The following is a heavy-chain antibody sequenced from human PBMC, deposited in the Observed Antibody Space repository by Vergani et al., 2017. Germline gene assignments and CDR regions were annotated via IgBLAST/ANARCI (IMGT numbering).Heavy chain of an antibody. CDR2: IYYSGST. J-gene: IGHJ4*02. CDR3: ARSERTGSYYNPFDY. CDR1: GGSISSSSYY. D-gene: IGHD3-10*01. V-gene: IGHV4-39*07. Sequence: QLQLQESGPGLVKPSETLSLTCTVSGGSISSSSYYWGWIRQPPGKGLEWIGSIYYSGSTYYNPSLKSRVTISVDTSKNQFSLKLSSVTAADTAVYYCARSERTGSYYNPFDYGGQGTLVTVSS.